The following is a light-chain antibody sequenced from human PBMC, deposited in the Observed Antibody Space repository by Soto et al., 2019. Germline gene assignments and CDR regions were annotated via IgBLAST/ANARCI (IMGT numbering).Light chain of an antibody. CDR1: QVITND. J-gene: IGKJ1*01. Sequence: DIQMTQSPSSLSASVGDRLTITCRASQVITNDLGWYQQKPGKAPKRLIYAASTLQSGVPSRFSGSGSGTEFTLTISSLQPEDVATYYCLQLNTYPWTFGQGTKV. CDR3: LQLNTYPWT. V-gene: IGKV1-17*01. CDR2: AAS.